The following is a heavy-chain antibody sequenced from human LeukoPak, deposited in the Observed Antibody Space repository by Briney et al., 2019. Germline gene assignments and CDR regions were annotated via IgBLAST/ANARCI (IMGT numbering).Heavy chain of an antibody. CDR1: GGSISSYY. Sequence: PSETLSLTCTVSGGSISSYYWSWIRQPPGKGLEWIGHIYTSGNTNYNPSLKSRVTISVDTSKNQFSLKLTSVTAADTAVYYCARISCSGGSCYWSRGYFDYWGQGTLVTVSS. CDR2: IYTSGNT. D-gene: IGHD2-15*01. J-gene: IGHJ4*02. CDR3: ARISCSGGSCYWSRGYFDY. V-gene: IGHV4-4*08.